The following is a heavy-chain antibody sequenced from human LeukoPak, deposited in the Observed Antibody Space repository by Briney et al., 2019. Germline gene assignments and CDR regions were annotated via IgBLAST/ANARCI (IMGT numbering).Heavy chain of an antibody. V-gene: IGHV4-39*01. CDR1: GGSISSSSYY. Sequence: PSETLSLTCTVSGGSISSSSYYWGWIRQPPGKGLEWIGSIYYSGSTYYNPSLKSRVTISVDTSKNQFSLKLSSVTAADTAVYYCARSGYSSSWYLPYYFDYWGQGTLVTVSS. D-gene: IGHD6-13*01. J-gene: IGHJ4*02. CDR2: IYYSGST. CDR3: ARSGYSSSWYLPYYFDY.